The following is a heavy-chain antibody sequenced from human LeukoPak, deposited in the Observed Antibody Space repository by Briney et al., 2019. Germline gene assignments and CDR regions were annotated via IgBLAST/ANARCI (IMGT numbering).Heavy chain of an antibody. V-gene: IGHV3-7*03. CDR2: INQDGSEK. D-gene: IGHD2-15*01. CDR1: GFTFSSYW. J-gene: IGHJ4*02. Sequence: PGRSLRLSCAASGFTFSSYWMSRVRQPPGGGLEWVANINQDGSEKYYVDSMKGRFTISRDNAKNSLYLQMNSLRAEDTAVYYCARIGGSCYSGCDYFDYWGQGTLVTVSS. CDR3: ARIGGSCYSGCDYFDY.